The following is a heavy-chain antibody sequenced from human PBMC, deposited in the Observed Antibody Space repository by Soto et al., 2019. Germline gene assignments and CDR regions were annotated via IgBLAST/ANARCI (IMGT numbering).Heavy chain of an antibody. CDR2: INGGNGNI. CDR3: ARELEAPGTTFDY. CDR1: GFAFTTYS. V-gene: IGHV1-3*01. D-gene: IGHD6-13*01. J-gene: IGHJ4*02. Sequence: GASVKVSCKASGFAFTTYSLHWVRQAPGQRLEWMAWINGGNGNIEYSQKFQNRVTITRDTSASTVYMELSSLRSEDTAVYYCARELEAPGTTFDYWGQGALVTVSS.